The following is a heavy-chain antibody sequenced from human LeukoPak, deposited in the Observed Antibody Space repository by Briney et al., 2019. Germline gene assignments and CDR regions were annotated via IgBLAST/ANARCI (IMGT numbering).Heavy chain of an antibody. CDR2: IIPIFGTA. J-gene: IGHJ5*02. CDR3: ARSPDLGEYSGSYGRFDP. Sequence: SVKVSCKASGGTFSSYAISWVRQAPGQGLEWMGGIIPIFGTANYAQKFQGRVTITADESTSTAYMELSSLRSEDTTVYYCARSPDLGEYSGSYGRFDPWGQGTLVTVSS. V-gene: IGHV1-69*13. CDR1: GGTFSSYA. D-gene: IGHD1-26*01.